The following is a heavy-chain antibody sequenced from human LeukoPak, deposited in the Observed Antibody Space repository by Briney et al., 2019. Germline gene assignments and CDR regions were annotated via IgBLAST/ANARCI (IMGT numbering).Heavy chain of an antibody. Sequence: GGSLRLSCAASGFTFSSYAMSWVRQAPGKGLEWVSATSGSGGSTYYADSVKGRFTISRDNSKNTLYLQMNSLRAEDTAVYYCAKALRSLMVRGVLFDIWGQGTMVTVSS. CDR3: AKALRSLMVRGVLFDI. V-gene: IGHV3-23*01. D-gene: IGHD3-10*01. CDR1: GFTFSSYA. J-gene: IGHJ3*02. CDR2: TSGSGGST.